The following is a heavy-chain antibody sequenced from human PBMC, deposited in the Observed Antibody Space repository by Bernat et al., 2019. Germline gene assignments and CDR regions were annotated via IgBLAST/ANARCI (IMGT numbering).Heavy chain of an antibody. CDR3: AKDSLSSSWPYNWFDP. J-gene: IGHJ5*02. CDR1: GFTFSSYG. D-gene: IGHD6-13*01. V-gene: IGHV3-30*18. CDR2: ISYDGSNK. Sequence: QVQLVESGGGVVQPGRSLRLSCAASGFTFSSYGMHWVRQAPGKGLEWVAVISYDGSNKYYADSMKGRFTISRDNSKNTLYLQMNSLRAEDTAVYYCAKDSLSSSWPYNWFDPWGQGTLVTVSS.